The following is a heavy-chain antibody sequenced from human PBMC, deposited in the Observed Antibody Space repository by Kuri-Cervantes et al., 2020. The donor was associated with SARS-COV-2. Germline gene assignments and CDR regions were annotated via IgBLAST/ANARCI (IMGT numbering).Heavy chain of an antibody. CDR3: ATTIFGVVPLGYGWNY. Sequence: SVKVSCKAFGGTFSSYAISWVRQAPGQGLEWMGGIIPIFGTANYAQKFQGGVTITADESTSTAYMELSSLRSEDTAVYYCATTIFGVVPLGYGWNYWGQGTLVTVSS. D-gene: IGHD3-3*01. CDR2: IIPIFGTA. J-gene: IGHJ4*02. V-gene: IGHV1-69*13. CDR1: GGTFSSYA.